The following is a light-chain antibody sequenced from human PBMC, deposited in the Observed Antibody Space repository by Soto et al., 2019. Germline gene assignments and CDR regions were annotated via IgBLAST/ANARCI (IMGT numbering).Light chain of an antibody. Sequence: EKVMTQSPATLSMSPGERATLSCRASQSVSNFLAWYQQKPGQAPRLLIYGASTRATGTPARFSGSGSGTEFTLTISRLQSEDFAVYYCQQYSNWPSWTFGQGTKVEVK. J-gene: IGKJ1*01. CDR1: QSVSNF. CDR2: GAS. V-gene: IGKV3-15*01. CDR3: QQYSNWPSWT.